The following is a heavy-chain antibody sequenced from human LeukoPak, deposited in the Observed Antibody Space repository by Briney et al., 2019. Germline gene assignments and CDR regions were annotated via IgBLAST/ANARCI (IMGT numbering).Heavy chain of an antibody. J-gene: IGHJ4*02. CDR3: AKDLTGGSY. V-gene: IGHV3-30*02. CDR1: GFTFSGYG. D-gene: IGHD7-27*01. CDR2: IRYDSSNK. Sequence: GGSPRLSCAAFGFTFSGYGMHWVRQAPGKGLEWVAFIRYDSSNKYYADSVEGRFTISRDNSKNTLFLQMDSLRAEDTAVYYCAKDLTGGSYWGQGTLVTVSS.